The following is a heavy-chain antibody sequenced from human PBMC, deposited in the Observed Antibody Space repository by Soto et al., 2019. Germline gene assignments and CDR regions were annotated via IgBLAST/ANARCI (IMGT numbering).Heavy chain of an antibody. D-gene: IGHD2-15*01. CDR2: IYYSGST. Sequence: PLETLSLTCTVSGGSISSGDYYWSWIRQPPGKGLEWIGYIYYSGSTYYNPSLKSRVTISVDTSKNQFSLKLSSVTAADTAVYYCAGFYGGSHNWFDPWGQGTLVTVSS. V-gene: IGHV4-30-4*01. CDR3: AGFYGGSHNWFDP. J-gene: IGHJ5*02. CDR1: GGSISSGDYY.